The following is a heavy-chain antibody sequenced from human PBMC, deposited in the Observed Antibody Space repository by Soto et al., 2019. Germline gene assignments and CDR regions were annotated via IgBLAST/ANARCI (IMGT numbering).Heavy chain of an antibody. CDR3: ARDDYSDSNTCFDP. CDR1: CVTTRPCC. D-gene: IGHD3-9*01. V-gene: IGHV4-4*07. J-gene: IGHJ5*02. CDR2: IYTTGSA. Sequence: PSQDVSVPNTVSCVTTRPCCWIVFRTPAGEGMEWIGRIYTTGSATHSQSLKSRVTMSVAKSKNQVSLKLTPVNAADAGVYYCARDDYSDSNTCFDPWAQGILVTV.